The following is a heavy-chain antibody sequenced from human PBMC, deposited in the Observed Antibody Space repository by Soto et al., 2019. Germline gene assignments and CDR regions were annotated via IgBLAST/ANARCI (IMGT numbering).Heavy chain of an antibody. Sequence: ASVKVSCKASGYTFTNNTMHWVRQAPGQRLEWMGWINAGSGDTKYSEKSLGRVTFTRDTSASTDYMDLTSLRSEDTALYYCAKDRGRGWFSYFDCWGQGTLVTVSS. CDR1: GYTFTNNT. J-gene: IGHJ4*02. CDR3: AKDRGRGWFSYFDC. V-gene: IGHV1-3*01. D-gene: IGHD6-19*01. CDR2: INAGSGDT.